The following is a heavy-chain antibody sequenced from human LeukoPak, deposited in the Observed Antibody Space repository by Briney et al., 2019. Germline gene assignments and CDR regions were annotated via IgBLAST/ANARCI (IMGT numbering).Heavy chain of an antibody. J-gene: IGHJ2*01. D-gene: IGHD5-18*01. V-gene: IGHV1-69*01. CDR3: SRSLGYSYGRDYWYFDL. Sequence: SVKVSCKASGDTFSSYAISWVREAPGQGREWMGGIIPIFGTAKYAQKFQGRVTITADESTSTAYMELSSLRSDDTAVYYCSRSLGYSYGRDYWYFDLWGRGTLVTVSS. CDR2: IIPIFGTA. CDR1: GDTFSSYA.